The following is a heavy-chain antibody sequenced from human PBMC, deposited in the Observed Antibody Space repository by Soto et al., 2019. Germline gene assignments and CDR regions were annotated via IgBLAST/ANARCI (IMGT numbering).Heavy chain of an antibody. D-gene: IGHD2-8*02. V-gene: IGHV3-23*01. Sequence: PGGSLRLSCVVSVFPFGANAMSWVRQAPGKGLEWVSGLSNTGRRTSYADSVKGRFTISRDNARNSVYLQMNRLRAEDTAVYYCARALVNGGDYWGQGTLV. CDR1: VFPFGANA. J-gene: IGHJ4*02. CDR3: ARALVNGGDY. CDR2: LSNTGRRT.